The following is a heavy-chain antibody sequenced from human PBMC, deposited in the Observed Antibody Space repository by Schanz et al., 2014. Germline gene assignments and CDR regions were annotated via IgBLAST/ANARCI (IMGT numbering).Heavy chain of an antibody. CDR3: ASSGAGYSSSWDFDY. V-gene: IGHV1-69*04. CDR2: IIPIHGIV. D-gene: IGHD6-13*01. CDR1: GGTFSTYP. Sequence: QVQLVQSWAEVKGPGASVKVSCKASGGTFSTYPINWLRQAPGQGLEWMGRIIPIHGIVNYAQRFQDRVRITADKSTSTAYMELSSLRSDDTAVYYCASSGAGYSSSWDFDYWGQGTLVTVSS. J-gene: IGHJ4*02.